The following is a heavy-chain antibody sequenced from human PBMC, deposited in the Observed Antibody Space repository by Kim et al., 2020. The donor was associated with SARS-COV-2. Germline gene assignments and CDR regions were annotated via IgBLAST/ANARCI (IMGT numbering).Heavy chain of an antibody. D-gene: IGHD6-6*01. CDR3: AREREGSSFDY. Sequence: KDCAASVKGRFTITRDNSTNTMYLQMNSLRAEATAVYYCAREREGSSFDYWGQGTLVTVSS. J-gene: IGHJ4*02. CDR2: K. V-gene: IGHV3-30*01.